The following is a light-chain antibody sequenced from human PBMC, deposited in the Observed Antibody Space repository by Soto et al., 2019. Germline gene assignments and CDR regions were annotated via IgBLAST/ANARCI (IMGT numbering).Light chain of an antibody. V-gene: IGKV1-5*01. CDR3: QQYNSYWT. CDR2: DAS. CDR1: QSINRW. J-gene: IGKJ1*01. Sequence: IHLTQSPSSLSASIGDGVTITFRASQSINRWLAWYQQKPGKAPKLLIYDASSLESGVPSRFSGSGSGTEFTLTISSLQPDDFATYYCQQYNSYWTFGQGTKVDIK.